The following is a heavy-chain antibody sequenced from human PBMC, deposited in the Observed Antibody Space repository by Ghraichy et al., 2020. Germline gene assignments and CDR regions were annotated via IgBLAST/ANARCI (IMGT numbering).Heavy chain of an antibody. CDR3: ARGSSVVRFYFYAGMDV. Sequence: LSLTCVGSGFTFNSYSMNWVRQSPGKGLEWLSYITSSGRTISYADSVKGRFTISRDNAQNSLYLQMKSLRDEDTAVYYCARGSSVVRFYFYAGMDVWGQGTTVTVSS. J-gene: IGHJ6*02. V-gene: IGHV3-48*02. D-gene: IGHD2-21*01. CDR2: ITSSGRTI. CDR1: GFTFNSYS.